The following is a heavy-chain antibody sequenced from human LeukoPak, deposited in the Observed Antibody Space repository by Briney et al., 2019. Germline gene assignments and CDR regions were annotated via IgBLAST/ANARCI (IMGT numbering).Heavy chain of an antibody. CDR1: GGSISSYY. J-gene: IGHJ6*03. Sequence: SETLSLTCTVSGGSISSYYWSWIRQPAGKGLEWIGRIYTSGSTNYDPSLKSRVTMSVDTSINQFSLKLSSVTAADTAVYYCARELEATVTTRFTRYYYYHMDVWGKGTTVTVSS. CDR3: ARELEATVTTRFTRYYYYHMDV. CDR2: IYTSGST. D-gene: IGHD4-11*01. V-gene: IGHV4-4*07.